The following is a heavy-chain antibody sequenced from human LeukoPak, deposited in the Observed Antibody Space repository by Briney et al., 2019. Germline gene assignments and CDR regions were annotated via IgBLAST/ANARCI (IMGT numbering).Heavy chain of an antibody. CDR3: ARSLSVAGLT. D-gene: IGHD6-19*01. CDR2: IYKSGNT. CDR1: GDSFKSSKSY. J-gene: IGHJ5*02. Sequence: SETLSLTCTLSGDSFKSSKSYCGWARHSAGTGLEWIGSIYKSGNTFYNPSLKSRVIISVDTSRNQFSLKLSSVSAADTAVYYCARSLSVAGLTWGQGTLVAVSS. V-gene: IGHV4-39*01.